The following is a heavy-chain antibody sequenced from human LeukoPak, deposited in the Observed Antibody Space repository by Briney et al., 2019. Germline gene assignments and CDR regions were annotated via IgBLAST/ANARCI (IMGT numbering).Heavy chain of an antibody. CDR3: AKDLEYDFWSGYYYYYYGMDV. CDR1: GFTFSSYG. Sequence: PGGSLRLSCAASGFTFSSYGMHWVRQAPGKGLEWVAVISYDGSNKYYADSVKGRFTISRDNSKNTLYLQMYSLRAEDTAVYYCAKDLEYDFWSGYYYYYYGMDVWGQGTTVTVSS. D-gene: IGHD3-3*01. V-gene: IGHV3-30*18. J-gene: IGHJ6*02. CDR2: ISYDGSNK.